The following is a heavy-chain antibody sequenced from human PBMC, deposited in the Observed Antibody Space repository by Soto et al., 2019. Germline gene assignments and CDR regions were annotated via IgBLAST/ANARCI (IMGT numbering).Heavy chain of an antibody. CDR3: ARAYSSSWYQRTYYFDY. V-gene: IGHV1-18*01. D-gene: IGHD6-13*01. CDR2: ISAYNGNT. J-gene: IGHJ4*02. Sequence: GASVKVSCKASGDTFTSYGISWVRQAPGQGLEWMGWISAYNGNTNYAQKLQGRVTMTTDTSTSTAYMELRSLRSDDTAVYYCARAYSSSWYQRTYYFDYWGQGTLVTVSS. CDR1: GDTFTSYG.